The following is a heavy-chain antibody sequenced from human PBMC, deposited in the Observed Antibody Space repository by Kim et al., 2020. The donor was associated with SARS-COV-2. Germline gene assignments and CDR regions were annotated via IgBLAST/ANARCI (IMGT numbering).Heavy chain of an antibody. CDR2: ISAYNGYT. Sequence: ASVKVSCKASGYTFTSYGISWVRQAPGPGLEWMGWISAYNGYTNYAQKPQGRVTMTTDTTTSTAYMELRSLRSDDTAVYYCAGDGVGGSGSYKSYYYYGMDVWGQGTTVTVSS. V-gene: IGHV1-18*01. CDR3: AGDGVGGSGSYKSYYYYGMDV. CDR1: GYTFTSYG. J-gene: IGHJ6*02. D-gene: IGHD3-10*01.